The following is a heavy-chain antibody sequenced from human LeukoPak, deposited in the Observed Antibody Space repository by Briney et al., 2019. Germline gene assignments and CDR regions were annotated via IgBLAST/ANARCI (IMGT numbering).Heavy chain of an antibody. J-gene: IGHJ4*02. D-gene: IGHD3-10*01. Sequence: PGGSLRLSCAASGFTFSSYSMNWVRQAPGKGLEWVSCISSSSSTIYYADSVKGRFTISRDNAKNSLYLQMNSLRAEDTAVYYCARSLSYYGSGSYYQGDYWGQGTLVTVSS. CDR3: ARSLSYYGSGSYYQGDY. V-gene: IGHV3-48*04. CDR2: ISSSSSTI. CDR1: GFTFSSYS.